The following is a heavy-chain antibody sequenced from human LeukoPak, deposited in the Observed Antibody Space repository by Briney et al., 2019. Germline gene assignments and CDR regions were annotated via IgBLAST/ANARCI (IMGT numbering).Heavy chain of an antibody. Sequence: ASVKVSCKASGGTFSSYAISWVRQAPGQGLEWMGGIIPIFGTANYAQKFQGRVTITRYMSTSTAYMELSSLRSEDTAVYYCAAIGRLWNLDAFDIWGQGTMVTVSS. D-gene: IGHD1-1*01. CDR2: IIPIFGTA. V-gene: IGHV1-69*05. CDR3: AAIGRLWNLDAFDI. J-gene: IGHJ3*02. CDR1: GGTFSSYA.